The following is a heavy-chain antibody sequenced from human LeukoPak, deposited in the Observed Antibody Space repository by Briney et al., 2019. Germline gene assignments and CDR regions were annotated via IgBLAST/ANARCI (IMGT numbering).Heavy chain of an antibody. CDR2: IYSGGTT. D-gene: IGHD3-22*01. V-gene: IGHV3-66*01. Sequence: PGGSLRLSCAASGFIVSSNYMSWVRQAPGKGLEWVSVIYSGGTTYYGDSVKGRFTISRDNRKNTLYLQMNSLRADDTAVYFCARTRTYSYDSSGHYYPTHFDCWGQGTLVTVSS. CDR3: ARTRTYSYDSSGHYYPTHFDC. CDR1: GFIVSSNY. J-gene: IGHJ4*02.